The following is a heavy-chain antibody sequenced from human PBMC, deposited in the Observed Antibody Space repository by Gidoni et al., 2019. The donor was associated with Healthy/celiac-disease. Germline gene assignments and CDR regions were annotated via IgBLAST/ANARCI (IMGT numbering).Heavy chain of an antibody. J-gene: IGHJ3*02. CDR3: ARREYSSGWQGDAFDI. D-gene: IGHD6-19*01. V-gene: IGHV3-21*01. Sequence: EVQLVESGGGLVKPGGSLRLSCAASGFTFSSYSMNWVRQAPGKGLEWVSSISSSSSYIYYADSVKGRFTISRDNAKNSLYLQMNSLRAEDTAVYYCARREYSSGWQGDAFDIWGQGTMVTVSS. CDR1: GFTFSSYS. CDR2: ISSSSSYI.